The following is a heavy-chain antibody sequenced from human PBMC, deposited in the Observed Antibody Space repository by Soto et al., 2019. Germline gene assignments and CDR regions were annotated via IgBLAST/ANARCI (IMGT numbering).Heavy chain of an antibody. CDR3: ATAGLTGTV. J-gene: IGHJ6*02. V-gene: IGHV3-48*03. Sequence: QLVESGGGSVQPGRSLRLSCAPSGFTFSSYEMNWVRQATGKGLEWVSYISVSGTMRFYADAVKGRFTISRDNTKKILYLQMNSLRAEDTALYYCATAGLTGTVWGQGTTVTVSS. CDR1: GFTFSSYE. CDR2: ISVSGTMR. D-gene: IGHD3-9*01.